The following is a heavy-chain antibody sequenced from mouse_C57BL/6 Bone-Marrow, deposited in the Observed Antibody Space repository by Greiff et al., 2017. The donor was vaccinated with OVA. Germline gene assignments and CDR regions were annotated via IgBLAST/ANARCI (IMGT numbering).Heavy chain of an antibody. CDR1: GYTFTSDW. V-gene: IGHV1-5*01. D-gene: IGHD1-1*01. J-gene: IGHJ2*01. Sequence: VQLQQSGTVLARPGASVKMSCKTSGYTFTSDWMHWVKQRPGQGLEWIGAIYPGNSDTSYNQKFKGKAKLTAVTSASTAYMERSSLTNEDSAVYYCTRWGNYNGSSYGLFDYWGQGTTLTVSS. CDR3: TRWGNYNGSSYGLFDY. CDR2: IYPGNSDT.